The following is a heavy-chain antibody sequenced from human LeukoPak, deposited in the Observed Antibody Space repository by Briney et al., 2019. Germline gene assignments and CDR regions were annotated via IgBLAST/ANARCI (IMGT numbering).Heavy chain of an antibody. J-gene: IGHJ4*02. D-gene: IGHD4-11*01. CDR1: GGSFSGYY. V-gene: IGHV4-34*01. CDR2: INHSGST. Sequence: PSETLSLTCAVYGGSFSGYYWSWIRQPPGKGLEWIGEINHSGSTNYNPSLKSRVTISVDTSKNQFSLKLSSVTAADMAVYYCASPPLQEDYWGQGTLVTVSS. CDR3: ASPPLQEDY.